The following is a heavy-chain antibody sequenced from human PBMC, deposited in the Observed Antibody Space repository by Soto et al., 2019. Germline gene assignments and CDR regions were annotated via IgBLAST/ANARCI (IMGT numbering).Heavy chain of an antibody. CDR1: GVTFSSYG. J-gene: IGHJ6*02. D-gene: IGHD1-1*01. CDR2: IWYDGSNK. V-gene: IGHV3-33*01. Sequence: HPGGSLRLSCAASGVTFSSYGIHCVRQAPGKGLEWVAVIWYDGSNKYYADSVKGRFTISRDNSKNTLYLQMNSLRAEDTAVYYCARTTTCRYLYWCYGMDVRGQGSTVTVSS. CDR3: ARTTTCRYLYWCYGMDV.